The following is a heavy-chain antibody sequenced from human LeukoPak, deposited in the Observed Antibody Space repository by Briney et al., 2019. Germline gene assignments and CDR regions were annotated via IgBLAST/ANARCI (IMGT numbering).Heavy chain of an antibody. CDR2: VHSTGRS. V-gene: IGHV4-61*02. J-gene: IGHJ3*02. Sequence: SKTLSLTCTVSGVSVSSGTYYWSWIRQSAGKGLEWIGRVHSTGRSNYSPSLESRVSISVDTSKNQVSLKVTSVTAADTAVYYCARQLKRGRVVTAHDAFDIWGQGTMVTVSS. CDR1: GVSVSSGTYY. D-gene: IGHD2-21*02. CDR3: ARQLKRGRVVTAHDAFDI.